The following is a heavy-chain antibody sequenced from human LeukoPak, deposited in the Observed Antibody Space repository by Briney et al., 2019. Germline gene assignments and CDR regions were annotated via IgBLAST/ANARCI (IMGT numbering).Heavy chain of an antibody. CDR3: ARVSYYDSSGYYFLSYVDY. Sequence: GGSLRLSCAASGFTFSSYGMHWVRQAPGKGLEWVAVIWYDGSNKYYADSVRGRFTISRDNSKNTLYLQMNSLGAEDTAVYYCARVSYYDSSGYYFLSYVDYWGQGTLVTVSS. CDR2: IWYDGSNK. D-gene: IGHD3-22*01. CDR1: GFTFSSYG. V-gene: IGHV3-33*01. J-gene: IGHJ4*02.